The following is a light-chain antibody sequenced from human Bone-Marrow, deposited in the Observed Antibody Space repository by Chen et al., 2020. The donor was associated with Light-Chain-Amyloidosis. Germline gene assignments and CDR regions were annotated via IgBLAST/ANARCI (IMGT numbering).Light chain of an antibody. CDR1: SSDVGGYNY. CDR3: CSYAGSYPL. Sequence: QSALTQPRSVSGSPGQSVTISCTGTSSDVGGYNYVSWYQQHPGKAPKLMIYDVSKRPSGVPDRFSGSKSGNTDSLTISGLQAEDEADYYCCSYAGSYPLFGGGTKLTVL. V-gene: IGLV2-11*01. J-gene: IGLJ3*02. CDR2: DVS.